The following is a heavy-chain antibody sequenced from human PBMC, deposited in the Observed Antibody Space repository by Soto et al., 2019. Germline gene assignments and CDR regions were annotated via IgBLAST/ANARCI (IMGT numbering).Heavy chain of an antibody. D-gene: IGHD3-22*01. CDR1: GFTFSSYW. Sequence: PGGSLRLSCAASGFTFSSYWMSWVRQAPGKGLEWVANIKQDGSEKYYVDSVKGRFTISRDNAKNSLYLQMNSLRAEDTAVYYCARPIVVVTITGFGYWGKGTLVTVSS. CDR3: ARPIVVVTITGFGY. V-gene: IGHV3-7*01. CDR2: IKQDGSEK. J-gene: IGHJ4*02.